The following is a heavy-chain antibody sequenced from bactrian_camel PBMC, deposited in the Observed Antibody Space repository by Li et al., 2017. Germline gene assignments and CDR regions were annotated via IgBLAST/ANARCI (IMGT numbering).Heavy chain of an antibody. D-gene: IGHD2*01. J-gene: IGHJ4*01. V-gene: IGHV3S9*01. CDR3: NVGLCGTWPPGQDNY. CDR1: GYTAKTCR. CDR2: LYANGGT. Sequence: HVQLVESGGGSVQAGGSLRLSCAASGYTAKTCRCNWYRQFQGKGRELVSSLYANGGTYYHDSVKGRFTFAQAIVENTNAVTLEMNSLKPEDTATYFCNVGLCGTWPPGQDNYWGHGTQVTVS.